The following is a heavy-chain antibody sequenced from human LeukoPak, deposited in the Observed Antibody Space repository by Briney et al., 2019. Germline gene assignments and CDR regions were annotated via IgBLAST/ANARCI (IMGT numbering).Heavy chain of an antibody. D-gene: IGHD3-3*01. Sequence: GASLKVSCKASRDTFSSYTISWVRHTPGQRLEWMGRIIPILGIANNAQKFQGRVTMTADKSTSTAYMELSSLRSEDTAVYYCAREGIFGVVITLDPWGQGTLVTVSS. CDR2: IIPILGIA. J-gene: IGHJ5*02. V-gene: IGHV1-69*04. CDR1: RDTFSSYT. CDR3: AREGIFGVVITLDP.